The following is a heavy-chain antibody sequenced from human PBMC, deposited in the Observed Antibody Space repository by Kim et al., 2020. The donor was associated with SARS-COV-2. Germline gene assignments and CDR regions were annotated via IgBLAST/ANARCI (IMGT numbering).Heavy chain of an antibody. CDR2: IYSGGSST. Sequence: GGSLRLSCAASGFTFSSYAMSWVRQAPGKGLEWVSVIYSGGSSTYYADSVKGRFTISRDNSKNTLYLQMNSLRAEDTAVYYCAKAPRHCSSTSCYGYYFDYWGQGTLVTVSS. CDR1: GFTFSSYA. J-gene: IGHJ4*02. D-gene: IGHD2-2*01. V-gene: IGHV3-23*03. CDR3: AKAPRHCSSTSCYGYYFDY.